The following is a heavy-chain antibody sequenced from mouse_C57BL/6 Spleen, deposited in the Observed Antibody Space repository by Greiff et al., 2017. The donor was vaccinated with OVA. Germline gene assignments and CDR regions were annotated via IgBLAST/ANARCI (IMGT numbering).Heavy chain of an antibody. Sequence: VQLQRPGAELVRPGSSVKLSCKASGYTFTSYWMDWVKQRPGKGLEWIGNIYPSDSETHYNQKFKDKATLTVDKSSSTADMQLSSLTSEDSAVYTCAINEDYGSSYWYFDVWGTGTTVTVSS. J-gene: IGHJ1*03. V-gene: IGHV1-61*01. CDR1: GYTFTSYW. D-gene: IGHD1-1*01. CDR2: IYPSDSET. CDR3: AINEDYGSSYWYFDV.